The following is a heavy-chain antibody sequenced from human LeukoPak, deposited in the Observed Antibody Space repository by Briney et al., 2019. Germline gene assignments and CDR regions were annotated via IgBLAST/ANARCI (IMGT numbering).Heavy chain of an antibody. D-gene: IGHD3-10*01. Sequence: SETLSLTCTVSGGSISSSSYYWGWIRQPPGKGLEWIGRIYYSGSTYYNPSLKSRVTISVDTSKNQFSLKLSSVTAADTAVYYCARQGRYYGSGSYRYFDYWGQGTLVTVSS. CDR2: IYYSGST. V-gene: IGHV4-39*01. CDR1: GGSISSSSYY. CDR3: ARQGRYYGSGSYRYFDY. J-gene: IGHJ4*02.